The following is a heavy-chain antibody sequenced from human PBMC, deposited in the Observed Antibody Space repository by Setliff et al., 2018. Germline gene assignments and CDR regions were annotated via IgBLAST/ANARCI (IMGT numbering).Heavy chain of an antibody. V-gene: IGHV3-23*01. CDR3: AKDKDVRVDYFDY. J-gene: IGHJ4*02. CDR2: ISGSGGST. Sequence: GGSLRLSCSASGFHFSGSWMAWVRQAPGQGLEWVSAISGSGGSTYYADSVKGRFTISRDNSKSTLYLQMNSLRAEDTAIYYCAKDKDVRVDYFDYWGPGTLVTVSS. CDR1: GFHFSGSW. D-gene: IGHD3-10*01.